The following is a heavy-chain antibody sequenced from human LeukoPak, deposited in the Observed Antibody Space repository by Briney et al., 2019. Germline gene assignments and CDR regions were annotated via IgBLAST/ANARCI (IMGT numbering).Heavy chain of an antibody. D-gene: IGHD6-6*01. CDR3: ARDIQGSSSSLDY. Sequence: PGGSLRLSCAASGFTFSSYSMNWVRQAPGKGLEWVSSISSSSSYIYYADSVKGRFTISRDNAKNSLYLQMNSLRAEDTAVYYCARDIQGSSSSLDYWGQGTLVTVSS. V-gene: IGHV3-21*01. CDR1: GFTFSSYS. CDR2: ISSSSSYI. J-gene: IGHJ4*02.